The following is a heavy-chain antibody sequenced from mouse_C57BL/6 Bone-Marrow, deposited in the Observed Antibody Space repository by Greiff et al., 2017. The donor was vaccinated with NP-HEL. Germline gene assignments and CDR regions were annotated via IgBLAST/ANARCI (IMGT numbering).Heavy chain of an antibody. D-gene: IGHD1-1*01. Sequence: QVQLKESGPELVKPGASVKISCKASGYAFSSSWMNWVKQRPGKGLEWIGRIYPGDGDTNYNGKFKGKATLTADKSSSTAYMQLSSLTSEDSAVYFCARRDYYGSSNYWGQGTTLTVSS. CDR1: GYAFSSSW. CDR3: ARRDYYGSSNY. J-gene: IGHJ2*01. CDR2: IYPGDGDT. V-gene: IGHV1-82*01.